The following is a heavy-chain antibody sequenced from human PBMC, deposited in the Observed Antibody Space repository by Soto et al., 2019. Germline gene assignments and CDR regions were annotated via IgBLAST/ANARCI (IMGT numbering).Heavy chain of an antibody. V-gene: IGHV4-38-2*02. D-gene: IGHD4-17*01. Sequence: PSETLSLTCLVSGFPISSPYSWGWIRQPPGKGLEWIGSISHTGTTSYSPSLTSRVSISVDTSKNQVSLKLTSVTAADTAVYFCARVTMVIRDSDHFGVDVWGHGTTVTGSS. J-gene: IGHJ6*02. CDR3: ARVTMVIRDSDHFGVDV. CDR1: GFPISSPYS. CDR2: ISHTGTT.